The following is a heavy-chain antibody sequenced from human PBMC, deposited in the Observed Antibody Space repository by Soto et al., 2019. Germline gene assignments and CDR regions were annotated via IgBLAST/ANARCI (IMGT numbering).Heavy chain of an antibody. Sequence: QVQLVQSGAEVKKPGSSVKVSCKASGGTFRSYAISWVRQAPGQGLEWMGGIIPIFGTANYAQKCQGRVTIXXEXPXXTASMELSSLSSEDTAVYYCGGAISSSFYYYGMDVWGQGTTVTVSS. CDR2: IIPIFGTA. CDR1: GGTFRSYA. D-gene: IGHD6-6*01. CDR3: GGAISSSFYYYGMDV. V-gene: IGHV1-69*05. J-gene: IGHJ6*02.